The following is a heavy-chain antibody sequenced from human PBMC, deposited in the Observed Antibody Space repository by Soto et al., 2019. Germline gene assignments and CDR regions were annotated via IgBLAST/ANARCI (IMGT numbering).Heavy chain of an antibody. CDR2: VWYDGGNK. Sequence: QVQLVESGGGVVQPGRSLRLSCAASGFTFRNYGMHWVRQAPAKGREWVALVWYDGGNKNYVDPVKGRFTISRDNSKNTLYLQMNSLRDEDTAVYYCVRAAGYSGNDYVYYYGMDVWGQGTTVTVSS. D-gene: IGHD5-12*01. V-gene: IGHV3-33*01. CDR1: GFTFRNYG. CDR3: VRAAGYSGNDYVYYYGMDV. J-gene: IGHJ6*02.